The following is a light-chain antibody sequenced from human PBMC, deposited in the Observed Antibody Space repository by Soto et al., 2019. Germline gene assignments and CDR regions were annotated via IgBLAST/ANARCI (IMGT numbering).Light chain of an antibody. CDR3: AAWDGGLNGWV. Sequence: QSVLTQAPSASGTPGQRVTISCAGSSSNIGSNTVSWYQQVPGTAPKLLIYSNDQRPSGVPDRFSGSKSGTSASVAIGGLQSEDEADYYCAAWDGGLNGWVFGGGTKLTVL. CDR1: SSNIGSNT. CDR2: SND. V-gene: IGLV1-44*01. J-gene: IGLJ2*01.